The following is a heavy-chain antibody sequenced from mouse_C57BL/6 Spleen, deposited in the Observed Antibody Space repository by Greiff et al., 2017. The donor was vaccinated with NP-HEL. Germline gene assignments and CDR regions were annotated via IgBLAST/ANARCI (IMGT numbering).Heavy chain of an antibody. Sequence: DVKLMESGGGLVKPGGSLKLSCAASGFTFSSYAMSWVRQTPEKRLEWVATISDGGSYTYYPDNVKGRFTISRDNAKNNLYLQMSHLKSEDTAMYYCARGDTLDYWGQGTSVTVSS. CDR1: GFTFSSYA. V-gene: IGHV5-4*03. CDR2: ISDGGSYT. J-gene: IGHJ4*01. CDR3: ARGDTLDY.